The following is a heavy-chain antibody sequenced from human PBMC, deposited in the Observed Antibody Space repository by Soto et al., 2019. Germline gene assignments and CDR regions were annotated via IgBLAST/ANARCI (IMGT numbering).Heavy chain of an antibody. CDR2: IWYDGSNK. V-gene: IGHV3-33*01. D-gene: IGHD6-19*01. CDR1: GFTFSSYG. CDR3: ARDALSVAGPFDY. J-gene: IGHJ4*02. Sequence: PGGSLRLSCASSGFTFSSYGMHWVRQAPGKGLEWVAVIWYDGSNKYYADSVKGRFTISRDNSKNTLYPQMNSLRAEDTAVYYCARDALSVAGPFDYWGQGTLVTVSS.